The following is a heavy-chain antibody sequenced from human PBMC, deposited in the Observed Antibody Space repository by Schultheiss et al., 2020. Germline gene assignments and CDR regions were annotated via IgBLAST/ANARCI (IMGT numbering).Heavy chain of an antibody. V-gene: IGHV3-30*04. CDR3: ARDQEYSYQTQFYYYYGMDV. CDR1: GFTFSSYA. J-gene: IGHJ6*02. CDR2: ISYDGSNK. Sequence: GGSLRLSCAASGFTFSSYAMHWVRQAPGKGLEWVAVISYDGSNKYYADSVKGRFTNSRDNSKNTLYLQMNSLRAEDTAVYYCARDQEYSYQTQFYYYYGMDVWGQGTTVTVSS. D-gene: IGHD5-18*01.